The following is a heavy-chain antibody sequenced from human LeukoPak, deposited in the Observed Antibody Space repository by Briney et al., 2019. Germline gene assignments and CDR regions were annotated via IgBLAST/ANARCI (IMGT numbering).Heavy chain of an antibody. D-gene: IGHD2-15*01. CDR1: GYTFTTYY. J-gene: IGHJ4*02. V-gene: IGHV1-46*01. Sequence: ASVRVSCKASGYTFTTYYIQWVRQAPGQGLEWVGIINPSDTTTAYARRFQGRVTMTRDTSTSTVYMEPSSLTSEDTAFYYCARVYCSGGSCYSIGDYWGQGTLVTVSS. CDR3: ARVYCSGGSCYSIGDY. CDR2: INPSDTTT.